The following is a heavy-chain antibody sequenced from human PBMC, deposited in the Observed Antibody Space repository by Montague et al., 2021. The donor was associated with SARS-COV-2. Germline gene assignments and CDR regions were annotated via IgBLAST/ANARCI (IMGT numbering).Heavy chain of an antibody. CDR1: GGSISSYY. D-gene: IGHD6-19*01. CDR3: ARGSGWTGNAFDI. Sequence: SETLSLTCTVSGGSISSYYWSWIRQPPGKGLEWIGYIYYSGSTNYNPSLKSRVTISVDTSKNQSSLKLSSVTAADTAVYYCARGSGWTGNAFDIWGQGTMVTVSS. CDR2: IYYSGST. J-gene: IGHJ3*02. V-gene: IGHV4-59*01.